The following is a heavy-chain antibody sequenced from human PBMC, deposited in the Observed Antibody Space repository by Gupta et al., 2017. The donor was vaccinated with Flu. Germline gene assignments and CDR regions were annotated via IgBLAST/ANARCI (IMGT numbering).Heavy chain of an antibody. CDR2: ISSSAVT. Sequence: EVFLVESGGGLAQPAGSLRLSCAASGFDFHSYEMSWVRQAPGRGLEWVAFISSSAVTYYTDPVRGRFTISRDNANKLLYLQMSSLRGEDTAIYYCARGHWDNWGQGTLVTVSS. CDR3: ARGHWDN. CDR1: GFDFHSYE. J-gene: IGHJ4*02. V-gene: IGHV3-48*03. D-gene: IGHD1-26*01.